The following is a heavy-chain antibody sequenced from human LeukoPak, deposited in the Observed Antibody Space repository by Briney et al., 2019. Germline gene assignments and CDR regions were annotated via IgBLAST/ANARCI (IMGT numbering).Heavy chain of an antibody. CDR1: GYSISSGYY. V-gene: IGHV4-38-2*02. Sequence: PSETLSLTCTVSGYSISSGYYWGWIRQPPGKGLEWIGSIYHSGSTYYNPSLKSRVTISVDTSKNQFSLKLSSVTAADTAVYCCASPSPDIVATIDRDVAVAAAFDYWGQGTLVTVSS. J-gene: IGHJ4*02. CDR3: ASPSPDIVATIDRDVAVAAAFDY. CDR2: IYHSGST. D-gene: IGHD5-12*01.